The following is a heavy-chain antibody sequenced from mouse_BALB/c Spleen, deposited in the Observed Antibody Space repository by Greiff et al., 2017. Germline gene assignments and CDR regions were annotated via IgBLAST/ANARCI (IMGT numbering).Heavy chain of an antibody. CDR1: GFTFNTYA. CDR3: VRHRYDDPWFAY. J-gene: IGHJ3*01. D-gene: IGHD2-14*01. V-gene: IGHV10-1*02. Sequence: EVKLVESGGGLVQPKGSLKLSCAASGFTFNTYAMNWVRQAPGKGLEWVARIRSKSNNYATYYADSVKDRFTISRDDSQSMLYLQMNNLKTEDTAMYYCVRHRYDDPWFAYWGQGTLVTVSA. CDR2: IRSKSNNYAT.